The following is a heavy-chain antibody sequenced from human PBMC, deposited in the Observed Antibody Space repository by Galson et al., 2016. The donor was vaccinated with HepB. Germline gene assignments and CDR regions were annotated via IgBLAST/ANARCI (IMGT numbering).Heavy chain of an antibody. CDR3: ATMGIVTTSYWFDP. D-gene: IGHD5-12*01. CDR1: GYTFTDYY. J-gene: IGHJ5*02. V-gene: IGHV1-69-2*01. Sequence: VKVSCKVSGYTFTDYYIHWVQQAPGGGLEWMGLVDPEDGETMYAVKFQGRVTITADTSTDTAYMELSSLRSEDTAVYYCATMGIVTTSYWFDPWGQGTLVTVSS. CDR2: VDPEDGET.